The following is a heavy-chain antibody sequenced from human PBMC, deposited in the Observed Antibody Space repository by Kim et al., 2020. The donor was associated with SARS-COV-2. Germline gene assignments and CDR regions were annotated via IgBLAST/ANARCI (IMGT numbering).Heavy chain of an antibody. Sequence: GGSLRLSCAASGFTFSNYGMHWVRQAPGKGLEWVAVIAKDGSNKYYEDSVKGRFNISRDNSKNTLYLQMNGLRGEDTAVYYCARGGPEPWVNQPCDYWGQGSLVTVSS. CDR1: GFTFSNYG. CDR3: ARGGPEPWVNQPCDY. J-gene: IGHJ4*02. D-gene: IGHD2-2*01. V-gene: IGHV3-30*03. CDR2: IAKDGSNK.